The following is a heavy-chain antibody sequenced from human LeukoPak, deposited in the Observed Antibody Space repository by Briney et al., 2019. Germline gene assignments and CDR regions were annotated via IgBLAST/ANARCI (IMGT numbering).Heavy chain of an antibody. CDR3: ARVPAVVVPAAIQQYYYYYGMDV. D-gene: IGHD2-2*01. V-gene: IGHV3-48*01. CDR2: ISSSSSTI. Sequence: GGSLSLSCAASGFTFSSYSMNWVRQAPGKGLEWVSYISSSSSTIYYADSVKGRFTISRDNANNSLYLQMNSLSADDTAVYYCARVPAVVVPAAIQQYYYYYGMDVWGQGPTVTVSS. CDR1: GFTFSSYS. J-gene: IGHJ6*02.